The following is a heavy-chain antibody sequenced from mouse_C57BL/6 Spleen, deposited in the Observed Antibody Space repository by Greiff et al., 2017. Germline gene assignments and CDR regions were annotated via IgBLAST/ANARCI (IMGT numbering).Heavy chain of an antibody. J-gene: IGHJ3*01. Sequence: QVQLQQPGAELVRPGSSVKLSCKASGYTFTSYWMHWVKQRPIQGLEWIGNIDPSDSETHSNQKFKDKATLTVDKSSSTAYMQLSSLTSEDSAVYYCARHGIYYGYDGGWFAYWGQGTLVTVSA. D-gene: IGHD2-2*01. V-gene: IGHV1-52*01. CDR2: IDPSDSET. CDR1: GYTFTSYW. CDR3: ARHGIYYGYDGGWFAY.